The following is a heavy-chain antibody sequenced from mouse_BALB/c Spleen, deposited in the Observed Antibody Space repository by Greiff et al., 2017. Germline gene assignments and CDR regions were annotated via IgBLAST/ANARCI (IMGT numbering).Heavy chain of an antibody. CDR1: GFSLTSYG. J-gene: IGHJ3*01. V-gene: IGHV2-9*02. CDR3: AREGYYYGSSYMAWFAY. D-gene: IGHD1-1*01. CDR2: IWAGGST. Sequence: QVQLQQSGPGLVAPSQSLSITCTVSGFSLTSYGVHWVRQPPGKGLEWLGVIWAGGSTNYNSALISRLSISKDNSKSQVFLKMNSLQTDDTAMYYCAREGYYYGSSYMAWFAYWGQGTLVTVSA.